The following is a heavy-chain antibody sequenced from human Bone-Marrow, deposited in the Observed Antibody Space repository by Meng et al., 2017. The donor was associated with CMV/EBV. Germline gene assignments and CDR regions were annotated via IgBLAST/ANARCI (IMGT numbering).Heavy chain of an antibody. CDR3: ARDIGSYDFWVDYPWAFDF. J-gene: IGHJ3*01. CDR1: GYTFTGQF. Sequence: ASVKVSCKASGYTFTGQFMHWVRQAPGQGLEWMGWISPKSGGTIYAQKFQGRVTMTRDTSNTTGYMELSSLRHDDTAVYYLARDIGSYDFWVDYPWAFDFWGQGTVVTVSS. V-gene: IGHV1-2*02. D-gene: IGHD3-3*01. CDR2: ISPKSGGT.